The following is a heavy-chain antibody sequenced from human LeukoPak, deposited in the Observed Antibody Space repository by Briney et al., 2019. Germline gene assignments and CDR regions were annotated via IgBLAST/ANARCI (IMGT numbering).Heavy chain of an antibody. V-gene: IGHV1-69*01. J-gene: IGHJ4*02. CDR3: TSGVPYYFDY. CDR1: GATLTTNP. CDR2: IVPIFGTA. D-gene: IGHD3-10*01. Sequence: ASVKASSRASGATLTTNPISWVRQAPGQGLEWMGGIVPIFGTANYAQKFQGRVTITADESTSTAYMELSSLRSEDTAVYYCTSGVPYYFDYWGQGTLVTVSS.